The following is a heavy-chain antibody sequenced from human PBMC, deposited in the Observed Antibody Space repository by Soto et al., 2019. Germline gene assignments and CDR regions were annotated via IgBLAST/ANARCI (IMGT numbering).Heavy chain of an antibody. CDR1: EGYIRSGGYY. CDR2: IHYSGSN. D-gene: IGHD5-18*01. V-gene: IGHV4-39*01. Sequence: FETMPLTWRVAEGYIRSGGYYWTWISQSPGTGLEWIGSIHYSGSNYQHPSLKSRVTISVDTSKNQFSLKLTSVTAADTSVYYCARHGGYYYGYPRFFAYLVPGTLVTGSS. J-gene: IGHJ4*02. CDR3: ARHGGYYYGYPRFFAY.